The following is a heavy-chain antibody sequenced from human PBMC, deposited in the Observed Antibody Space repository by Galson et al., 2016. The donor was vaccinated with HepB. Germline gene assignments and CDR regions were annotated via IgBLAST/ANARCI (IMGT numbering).Heavy chain of an antibody. J-gene: IGHJ6*02. CDR1: GFSFSRHS. V-gene: IGHV3-48*01. CDR3: AREGYGDFYQIPNYYYYGLDV. D-gene: IGHD4-17*01. Sequence: SLRLSCAASGFSFSRHSMNWVRQAPGKGLEWVAYINDRSRSIFYAASVKGRFTISRDTAKNSLYLQMNSLRGEDTAVYYCAREGYGDFYQIPNYYYYGLDVWGRGTMVTVSS. CDR2: INDRSRSI.